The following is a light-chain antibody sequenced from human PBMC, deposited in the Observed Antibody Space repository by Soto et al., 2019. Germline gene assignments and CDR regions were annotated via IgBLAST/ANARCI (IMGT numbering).Light chain of an antibody. Sequence: DIQMTQSPSTLAASVGDRVTITCRACQTFTRWLAWYQQKPGKAPQLLIYEACRLKSGVPSRFSGSESGTEFTLTISSLQPDDFATYYCQNYDSLSSTTFCQGTKVEIK. CDR3: QNYDSLSSTT. CDR1: QTFTRW. J-gene: IGKJ1*01. V-gene: IGKV1-5*03. CDR2: EAC.